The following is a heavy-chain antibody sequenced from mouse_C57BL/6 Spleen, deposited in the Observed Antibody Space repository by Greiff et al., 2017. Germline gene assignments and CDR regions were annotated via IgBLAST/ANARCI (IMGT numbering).Heavy chain of an antibody. D-gene: IGHD3-3*01. V-gene: IGHV1-50*01. Sequence: VQLQQPGAELVKPGASVKLSCKASGYTFTSYWMQWVKQRPGQGLEWIGEIDPSDSYTNYNQKFKGKATLTVDTSSSTAYMQLSSLTSEDSAVYYCARRSQYLGVDYWGQGTTLTVSS. CDR2: IDPSDSYT. CDR3: ARRSQYLGVDY. J-gene: IGHJ2*01. CDR1: GYTFTSYW.